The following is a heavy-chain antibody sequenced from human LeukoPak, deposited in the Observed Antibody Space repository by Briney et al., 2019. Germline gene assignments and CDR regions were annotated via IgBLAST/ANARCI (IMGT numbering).Heavy chain of an antibody. CDR1: GGSISSGSYY. D-gene: IGHD6-13*01. CDR3: ARAPSQGVAAAGTGGAEYFQH. Sequence: PSQTLSLTCTVSGGSISSGSYYWSWIRQPAGKGLEWIGRIYTSGSTNYNPSLKSRVTISVDKSKNQFSLKLSSVTAADTAVYYCARAPSQGVAAAGTGGAEYFQHWGQGTLVTVSS. CDR2: IYTSGST. J-gene: IGHJ1*01. V-gene: IGHV4-61*02.